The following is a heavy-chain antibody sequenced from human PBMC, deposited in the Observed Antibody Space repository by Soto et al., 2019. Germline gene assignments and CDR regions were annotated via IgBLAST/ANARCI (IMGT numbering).Heavy chain of an antibody. J-gene: IGHJ6*02. CDR3: GVGYCSGGSCPAGSYYYYGMDV. CDR1: GYTLTELS. Sequence: GASVKVSCKVSGYTLTELSMHCVRQAPGKGLEWMGGFDPEDGETIYAQKFQGRVTMTEDTSTDTAYMELSSLRSEDTAVYYCGVGYCSGGSCPAGSYYYYGMDVWGQGTTVTVSS. V-gene: IGHV1-24*01. D-gene: IGHD2-15*01. CDR2: FDPEDGET.